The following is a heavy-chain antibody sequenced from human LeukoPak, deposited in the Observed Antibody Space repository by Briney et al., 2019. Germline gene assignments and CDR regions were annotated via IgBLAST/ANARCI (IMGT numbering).Heavy chain of an antibody. J-gene: IGHJ3*02. CDR3: ASGNWNDRAFDI. CDR2: IKPGGSER. CDR1: GLTFSGYW. D-gene: IGHD1-20*01. V-gene: IGHV3-7*01. Sequence: GGSLRLSCAASGLTFSGYWMSWVRQAPGKGLEWVANIKPGGSERYYVDSVKGRFTVPRDNAKNSLYLQMNSLRAGDTAIYYCASGNWNDRAFDIWGQGIMVTVSS.